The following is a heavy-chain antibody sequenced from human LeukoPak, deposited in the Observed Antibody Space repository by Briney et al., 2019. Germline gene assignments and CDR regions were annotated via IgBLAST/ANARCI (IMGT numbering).Heavy chain of an antibody. CDR1: GYSFTTYD. Sequence: ASVKVSCKASGYSFTTYDMNWVRQAAGQGLEWMGCMSPSNGKVLYAQKFRGRITMTRDTSIDTAYMELNSLTSDDTAVYYCASDFWSGPLSSWGQGTLVTVSS. D-gene: IGHD3-3*01. J-gene: IGHJ5*02. V-gene: IGHV1-8*01. CDR2: MSPSNGKV. CDR3: ASDFWSGPLSS.